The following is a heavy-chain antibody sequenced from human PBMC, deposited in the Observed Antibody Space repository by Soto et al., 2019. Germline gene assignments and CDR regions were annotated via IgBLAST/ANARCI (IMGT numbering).Heavy chain of an antibody. D-gene: IGHD3-9*01. V-gene: IGHV3-21*01. Sequence: AGSLRLCCAACGFTFSSYSMNWVRKAPGKGLEWVSSISSSSSYIYYADSVKGRFTISRDNAKNSLYLQMNSLRAEDTAVYYCARDEPYYDILTVRYYYGMDVWGQGTTVTVSS. J-gene: IGHJ6*02. CDR1: GFTFSSYS. CDR2: ISSSSSYI. CDR3: ARDEPYYDILTVRYYYGMDV.